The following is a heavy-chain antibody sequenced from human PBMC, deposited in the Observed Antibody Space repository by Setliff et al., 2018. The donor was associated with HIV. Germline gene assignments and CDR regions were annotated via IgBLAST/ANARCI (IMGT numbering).Heavy chain of an antibody. Sequence: ASVKVSCKASGCTFTSDYIHWVRQAPGQGLEWMGIVNPAGNPTSYAQKFQGRVAMTRDTSTSTVYMELSSLRSEDTAVYYCASAGAWQRNALDIWGQGTMVTVSS. J-gene: IGHJ3*02. V-gene: IGHV1-46*01. CDR2: VNPAGNPT. CDR3: ASAGAWQRNALDI. CDR1: GCTFTSDY. D-gene: IGHD5-12*01.